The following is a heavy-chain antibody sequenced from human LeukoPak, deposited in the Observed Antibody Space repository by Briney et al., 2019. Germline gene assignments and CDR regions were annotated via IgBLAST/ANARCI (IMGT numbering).Heavy chain of an antibody. CDR3: ARHAHNWNY. CDR1: GGSIKNHY. Sequence: PSETLSLTCTVSGGSIKNHYCSWIRQPPGKGLEWIGYIYHSGSTYYNPSLKSRVTISVDTSKNQFSLKLSSVTAADTAVYYCARHAHNWNYWGQGTLVTVSS. V-gene: IGHV4-59*04. D-gene: IGHD1-20*01. J-gene: IGHJ4*02. CDR2: IYHSGST.